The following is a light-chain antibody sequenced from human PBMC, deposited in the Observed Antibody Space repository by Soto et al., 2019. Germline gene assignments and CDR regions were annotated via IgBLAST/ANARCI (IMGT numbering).Light chain of an antibody. CDR1: SSNIGSNY. Sequence: QSVLTQPPSASGTPGQRVTISCSGSSSNIGSNYVYWYQQLPGTAPKLLIYRNNQRPSGVPDRFSGSKSGTSASLAISGLRSEDEADYYCAAWDDSLSGDNYVFGTGTEVTVL. CDR2: RNN. CDR3: AAWDDSLSGDNYV. J-gene: IGLJ1*01. V-gene: IGLV1-47*01.